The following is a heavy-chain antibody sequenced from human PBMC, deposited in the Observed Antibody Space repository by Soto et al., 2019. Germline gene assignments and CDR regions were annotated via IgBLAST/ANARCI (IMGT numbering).Heavy chain of an antibody. CDR2: ISYDGSNK. J-gene: IGHJ6*01. CDR3: ARARQYYYGSGSYYNPTYYYYGMDV. D-gene: IGHD3-10*01. V-gene: IGHV3-30-3*01. Sequence: QVQLVESGGGVVQPGRSLRLSCAASGFTFSSYAMHWVRQAPGKGLEWVAVISYDGSNKYYADSVKGRFTISRDNSKNTLYLQMNSLRAEDTAVYYCARARQYYYGSGSYYNPTYYYYGMDVW. CDR1: GFTFSSYA.